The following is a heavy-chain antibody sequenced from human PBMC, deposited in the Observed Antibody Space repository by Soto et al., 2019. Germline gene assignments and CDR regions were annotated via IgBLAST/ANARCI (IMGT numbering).Heavy chain of an antibody. CDR3: ARDQSPSSGWPGMDV. V-gene: IGHV1-2*02. CDR1: GYTFTDYY. D-gene: IGHD6-19*01. Sequence: SVKVSCKTSGYTFTDYYMHWVREAPVQGLEWMGWINPNSGGTNYAQKFQGRVTMTRDTSISTAYMELNRLRSDDTAVYYCARDQSPSSGWPGMDVWGQGTTVTVSS. J-gene: IGHJ6*02. CDR2: INPNSGGT.